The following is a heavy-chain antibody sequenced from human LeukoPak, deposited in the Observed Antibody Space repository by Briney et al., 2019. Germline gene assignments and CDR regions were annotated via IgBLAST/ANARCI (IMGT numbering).Heavy chain of an antibody. Sequence: SETLSLTCTVSGGSISSYYWSWIRQPAGKGLEWIGRIYTSGSTNYNPSLKSRVTISVDTSKNQFSLKLSSVTAADTAVYYCATRYNWNDAYYYYYYMDVWGKGTTVTVSS. CDR3: ATRYNWNDAYYYYYYMDV. V-gene: IGHV4-4*07. CDR1: GGSISSYY. J-gene: IGHJ6*03. CDR2: IYTSGST. D-gene: IGHD1-20*01.